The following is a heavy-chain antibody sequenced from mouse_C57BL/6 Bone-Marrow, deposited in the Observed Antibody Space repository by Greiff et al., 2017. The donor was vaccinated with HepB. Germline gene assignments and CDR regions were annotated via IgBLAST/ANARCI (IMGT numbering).Heavy chain of an antibody. J-gene: IGHJ3*01. CDR1: GYTFTSYW. CDR3: AREGWLLRGGFAY. D-gene: IGHD2-3*01. Sequence: QVHVKQPGAELVKPGASVKMSCKASGYTFTSYWITWVKQRPGQGLEWIGDIYPVSGSTNYNEKFKSKATVTVDTSSSTAYMQLSSLTSEDSAVYYCAREGWLLRGGFAYWGQGTLVTVTA. V-gene: IGHV1-55*01. CDR2: IYPVSGST.